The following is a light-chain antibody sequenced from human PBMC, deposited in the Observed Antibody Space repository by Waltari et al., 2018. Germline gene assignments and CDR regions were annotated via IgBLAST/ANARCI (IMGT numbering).Light chain of an antibody. CDR3: LSYTTRISFV. CDR1: SNDIGNSNN. J-gene: IGLJ2*01. V-gene: IGLV2-23*02. Sequence: QPALTQPASVSGSPGQSLTISCTGSSNDIGNSNNVCWYQQPPGKAPRPIISAVTARPSGVSDRFSGSKSGNTASLTISGLQAEDEADYYCLSYTTRISFVFGGGTKLSVL. CDR2: AVT.